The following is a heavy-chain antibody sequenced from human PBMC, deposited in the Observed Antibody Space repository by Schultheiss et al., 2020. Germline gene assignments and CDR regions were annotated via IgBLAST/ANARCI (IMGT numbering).Heavy chain of an antibody. J-gene: IGHJ4*02. Sequence: ETLSLTCTVSGGSISSGGYYWSWIRQPPGKGLEWVSGLGTAGDPYCPGSVRGRFTISRDNSKNTLYLQMNSLRAEDTAVYYCAKGSSGYYYPFDYWGQGTLVTVSS. CDR2: LGTAGDP. CDR3: AKGSSGYYYPFDY. CDR1: GGSISSGGYY. V-gene: IGHV3-53*01. D-gene: IGHD3-22*01.